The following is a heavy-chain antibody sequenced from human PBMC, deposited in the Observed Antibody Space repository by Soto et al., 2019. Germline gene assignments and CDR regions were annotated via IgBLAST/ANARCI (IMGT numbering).Heavy chain of an antibody. V-gene: IGHV4-59*01. J-gene: IGHJ4*02. CDR2: TYYGWNT. Sequence: SETLSLTCSVSGGSISDYYWSWIRQPPGKGLEWIGYTYYGWNTNYNASLKSRVTISVDTSKNQFSLKLISVTAADTAVYYCARAREYYDSSGLYFDYWGQGTLVTVSS. CDR3: ARAREYYDSSGLYFDY. CDR1: GGSISDYY. D-gene: IGHD3-22*01.